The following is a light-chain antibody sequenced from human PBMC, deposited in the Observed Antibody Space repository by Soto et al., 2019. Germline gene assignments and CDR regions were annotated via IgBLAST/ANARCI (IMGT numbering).Light chain of an antibody. CDR1: QSVSSSY. CDR3: QQYGSSPR. V-gene: IGKV3-20*01. CDR2: GAS. J-gene: IGKJ1*01. Sequence: EIVLPQSPGTLSLSPGERATLSCRASQSVSSSYLAWYHQKPGQAPRLLIYGASSRATGIPDRFSGSGSGTDFTLTISRLEPEDFAVYYCQQYGSSPRFGQGTKVDIK.